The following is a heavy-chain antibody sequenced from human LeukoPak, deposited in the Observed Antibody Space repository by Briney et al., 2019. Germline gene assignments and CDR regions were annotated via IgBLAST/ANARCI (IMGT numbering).Heavy chain of an antibody. CDR1: GYTFTSYY. J-gene: IGHJ4*02. CDR2: INPSGGST. D-gene: IGHD3-10*01. CDR3: ARDLGPHMVRGVIIGY. V-gene: IGHV1-46*01. Sequence: ASVKVSCKASGYTFTSYYMHWVRQAPGQGLEWMGIINPSGGSTSYAQKFQGRVTMTRDMSTSTVYMELSSLRSEDTAVYYCARDLGPHMVRGVIIGYWGQGTLVTVSS.